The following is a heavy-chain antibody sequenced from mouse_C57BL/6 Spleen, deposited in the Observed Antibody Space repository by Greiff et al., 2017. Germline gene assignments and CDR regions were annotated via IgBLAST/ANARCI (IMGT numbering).Heavy chain of an antibody. CDR1: GYAFSSSW. V-gene: IGHV1-82*01. Sequence: VKLVESGPELVKPGASVKISCKASGYAFSSSWMNWVKQRPGKGLEWIGRIYPGDGDTNYNGKFKGKATLTADKSSSTAYMQLSSLTSEDSAVYFCARTGSNYDWFAYWGQGTLVTVSA. D-gene: IGHD2-5*01. CDR2: IYPGDGDT. CDR3: ARTGSNYDWFAY. J-gene: IGHJ3*01.